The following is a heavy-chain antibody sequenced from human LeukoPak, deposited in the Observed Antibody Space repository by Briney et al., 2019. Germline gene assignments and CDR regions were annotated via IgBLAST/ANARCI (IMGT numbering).Heavy chain of an antibody. CDR2: IYYSGST. D-gene: IGHD2-2*03. J-gene: IGHJ4*02. Sequence: SETLSLTCTVSGGSISSSSYYWGWIRQPPRKGLEWIGSIYYSGSTYYNPSLKSRVTISVDTSKNQFSLKLSSVTAADTAVYYCARADGYCSSTSCSPAEFDYWGQGTLVTVSS. CDR1: GGSISSSSYY. V-gene: IGHV4-39*07. CDR3: ARADGYCSSTSCSPAEFDY.